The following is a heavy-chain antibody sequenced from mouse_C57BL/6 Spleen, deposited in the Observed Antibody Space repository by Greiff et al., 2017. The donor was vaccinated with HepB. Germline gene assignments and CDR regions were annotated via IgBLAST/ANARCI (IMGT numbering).Heavy chain of an antibody. J-gene: IGHJ1*03. CDR3: AREVTWYFDV. CDR2: IYPGSGST. V-gene: IGHV1-55*01. Sequence: VQLQQPGAELVKPGASVKMSCKASGYTFASYWITWVKQRPGQGLEWIGDIYPGSGSTNYNEKFKSKATLTVDTSSSTAYMQLSSLTSEDSAVYYCAREVTWYFDVWGTGTTVTVSS. D-gene: IGHD2-2*01. CDR1: GYTFASYW.